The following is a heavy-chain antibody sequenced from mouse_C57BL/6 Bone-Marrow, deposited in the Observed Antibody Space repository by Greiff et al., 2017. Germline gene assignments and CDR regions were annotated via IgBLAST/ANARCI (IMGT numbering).Heavy chain of an antibody. V-gene: IGHV1-59*01. D-gene: IGHD1-1*01. J-gene: IGHJ2*01. Sequence: QVQLKQPGAELVRPGTSVKLSCKASGYTFTSYWMHWVKQRPGQGLEWIGVIDPSDSYTNYNQKFKGKATLTVDTSSSTAYMQLSSLTSEDSAVYYCARTERDYYGSYWGQGTTLTVSS. CDR1: GYTFTSYW. CDR2: IDPSDSYT. CDR3: ARTERDYYGSY.